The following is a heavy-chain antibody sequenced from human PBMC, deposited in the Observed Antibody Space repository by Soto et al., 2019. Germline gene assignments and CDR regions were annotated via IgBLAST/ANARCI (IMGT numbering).Heavy chain of an antibody. D-gene: IGHD3-22*01. Sequence: GGSLRLSCAASGFTFSSYWMHWVRQAPGKGLVWVSRINSDGSSTSYADSVKGRFTISRDNAKNTLYLQMNSLRAEDTAVYYCARERSGYYYDDAFDIWGQGTMVTVSS. CDR2: INSDGSST. CDR1: GFTFSSYW. J-gene: IGHJ3*02. CDR3: ARERSGYYYDDAFDI. V-gene: IGHV3-74*01.